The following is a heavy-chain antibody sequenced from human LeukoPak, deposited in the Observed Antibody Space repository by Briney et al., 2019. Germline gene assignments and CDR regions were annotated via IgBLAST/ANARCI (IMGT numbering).Heavy chain of an antibody. CDR1: GYTLTELS. V-gene: IGHV1-24*01. CDR3: ATEVMVRGYDAFDI. J-gene: IGHJ3*02. CDR2: FDPEDGET. Sequence: ASVKASCKASGYTLTELSMHWVRQAPGKGLEWMGGFDPEDGETIYAQKFQGRVTMTEDTSTDTAYMELSSLRSEDTAVYYCATEVMVRGYDAFDIWGQGTMVTVSS. D-gene: IGHD3-10*01.